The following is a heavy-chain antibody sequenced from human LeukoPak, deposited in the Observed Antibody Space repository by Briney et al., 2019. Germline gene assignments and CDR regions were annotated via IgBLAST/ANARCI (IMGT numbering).Heavy chain of an antibody. CDR3: ARPMAGSGGYYYYDMDV. D-gene: IGHD2-8*01. V-gene: IGHV5-10-1*01. J-gene: IGHJ6*02. CDR1: GYSFTSYW. CDR2: IDPSDSYT. Sequence: TAGESLKISCKGSGYSFTSYWISWVRQMPGKGLEWMGSIDPSDSYTNYSPSFQGHVTISADKSISTAYLQWSSLKASDTATHYCARPMAGSGGYYYYDMDVWGQGTTVTVSS.